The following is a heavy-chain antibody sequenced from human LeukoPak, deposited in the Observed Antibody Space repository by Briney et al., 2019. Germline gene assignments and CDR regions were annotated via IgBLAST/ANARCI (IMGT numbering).Heavy chain of an antibody. CDR2: ISSNGGST. CDR1: GFTFSSYS. D-gene: IGHD3-22*01. V-gene: IGHV3-64*01. Sequence: PGGSLRLSCAASGFTFSSYSMHWVRQAPGKGLEYVSAISSNGGSTYYANSVKGRFTISRDNSKNTLYLQMCSLRAEYMAVYYCAKSRSDYYDSSGYSGAFDIWGQGTMVTVSS. CDR3: AKSRSDYYDSSGYSGAFDI. J-gene: IGHJ3*02.